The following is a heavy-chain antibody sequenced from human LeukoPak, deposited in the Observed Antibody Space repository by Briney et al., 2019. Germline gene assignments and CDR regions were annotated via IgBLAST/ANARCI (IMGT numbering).Heavy chain of an antibody. CDR3: AREDYDILAGHDPFDI. Sequence: GASVKVSCKASGYTFISYGISWVRQAPGQGLEWMGWISSYNGNTHYAQRFQGRVTMTTDTSTNTAYMELRSLRSDDTAVYFCAREDYDILAGHDPFDIWGPGTMVTVSS. J-gene: IGHJ3*02. V-gene: IGHV1-18*04. CDR1: GYTFISYG. D-gene: IGHD3-9*01. CDR2: ISSYNGNT.